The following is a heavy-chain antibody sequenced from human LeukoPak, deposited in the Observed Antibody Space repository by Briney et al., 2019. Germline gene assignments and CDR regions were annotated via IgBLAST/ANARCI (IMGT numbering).Heavy chain of an antibody. V-gene: IGHV3-23*01. CDR2: ISGSGGST. Sequence: GGSLRLSCAASGFTFSSYAMSWVRQAPGKGLEWVSAISGSGGSTYYADSVKGRFTISRDNSKNTLYLQMNSLRAEDTAVYYCAKDQELGYCSSTRCYVGGVFDYWGQGTLVTVSS. J-gene: IGHJ4*02. CDR3: AKDQELGYCSSTRCYVGGVFDY. D-gene: IGHD2-2*01. CDR1: GFTFSSYA.